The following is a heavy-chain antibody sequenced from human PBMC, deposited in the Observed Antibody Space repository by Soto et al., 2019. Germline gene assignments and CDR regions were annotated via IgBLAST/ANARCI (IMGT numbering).Heavy chain of an antibody. V-gene: IGHV1-69*13. Sequence: SVKVSCKASGGTFSSYAISWVRQAPGQGLEWMGGTIPIFGTANYAQKFQGRVTITADESTSTAYMELSSLRSEDTAVYYCARTISYCGGDCYHWYFDLWGRGTLVTVSS. CDR3: ARTISYCGGDCYHWYFDL. D-gene: IGHD2-21*02. CDR1: GGTFSSYA. CDR2: TIPIFGTA. J-gene: IGHJ2*01.